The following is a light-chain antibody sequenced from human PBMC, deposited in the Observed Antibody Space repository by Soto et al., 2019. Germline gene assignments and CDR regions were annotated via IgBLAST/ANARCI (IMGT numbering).Light chain of an antibody. CDR1: QSIGSN. V-gene: IGKV3-20*01. Sequence: EIVMTQSPATLSVSPGERATLSCRASQSIGSNLAWYQQKPGQAPRLVIYGASNRATGIPDRFSGSGSGTDFTLTISRLEPEDFAVYFCQQYGNSPLTFGGGTKVDI. J-gene: IGKJ4*01. CDR3: QQYGNSPLT. CDR2: GAS.